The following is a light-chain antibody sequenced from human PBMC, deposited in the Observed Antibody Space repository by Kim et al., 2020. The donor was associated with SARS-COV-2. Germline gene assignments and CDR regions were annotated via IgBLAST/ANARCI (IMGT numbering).Light chain of an antibody. CDR3: SSYTSSSTRV. CDR1: SSDVGGYNY. CDR2: DFS. V-gene: IGLV2-14*03. Sequence: GHPFTISCTGTSSDVGGYNYVAWYQQHPGKAPKLMIDDFSNRPSGVSTRFSGSKSGNTASRTISGLQAEDEADYYCSSYTSSSTRVFGGGTQLTVL. J-gene: IGLJ3*02.